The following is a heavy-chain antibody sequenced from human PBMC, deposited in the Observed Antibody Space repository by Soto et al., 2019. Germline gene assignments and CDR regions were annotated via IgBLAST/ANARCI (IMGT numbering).Heavy chain of an antibody. CDR1: GFSFSNYD. J-gene: IGHJ4*02. Sequence: QVQLVESGGGVVQPGRSLRLSCAASGFSFSNYDIHWVRQAPGKGLEWVAFIRYDGSNKYYADSVKGRFTISRDNSKNTRYRQMDSLRVEDTAVYYCARGGGGLLWFGEPPYWGQGTLVAVSS. CDR3: ARGGGGLLWFGEPPY. V-gene: IGHV3-33*01. D-gene: IGHD3-10*01. CDR2: IRYDGSNK.